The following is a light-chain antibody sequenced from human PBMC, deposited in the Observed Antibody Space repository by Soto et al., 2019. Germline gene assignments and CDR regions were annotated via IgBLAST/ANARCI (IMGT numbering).Light chain of an antibody. J-gene: IGLJ1*01. Sequence: QSALTQPASVSGSPGQSITISCTGTSSDVGTYNYVSWYQLHPGKAPKLMVYEVSNRPSGVSNRFSGSKSGNTASLTISGLQAEDEADYHGSSYTSSSTYVFGTGTKLTVL. CDR2: EVS. CDR1: SSDVGTYNY. V-gene: IGLV2-14*01. CDR3: SSYTSSSTYV.